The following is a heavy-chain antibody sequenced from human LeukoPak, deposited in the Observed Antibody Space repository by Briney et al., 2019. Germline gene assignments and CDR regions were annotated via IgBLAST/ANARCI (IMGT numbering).Heavy chain of an antibody. CDR2: IYTSGST. CDR1: GGSISSYY. V-gene: IGHV4-4*07. Sequence: PSETLSLTCTVSGGSISSYYWSWIRQPAGKGLEWIARIYTSGSTNYNPSLKGRVTMSVDTSKNQFSLKLSSVTAADTAVYYCARVRVGAAHAFDIWGQGTMVTVSS. J-gene: IGHJ3*02. D-gene: IGHD1-26*01. CDR3: ARVRVGAAHAFDI.